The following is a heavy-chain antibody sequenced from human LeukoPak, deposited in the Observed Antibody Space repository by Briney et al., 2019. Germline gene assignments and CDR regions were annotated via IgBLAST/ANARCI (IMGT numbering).Heavy chain of an antibody. J-gene: IGHJ3*02. CDR1: GFTFSSYA. CDR2: FDPEDGET. Sequence: GRSLRLSCAASGFTFSSYAMHWVRQAPGKGLEWMGGFDPEDGETIYAQKFQGRVTMTEDTSTDTAYMELSSLRSEDTAVYYCATPVPFIVGAPKRAFDIWGQGTMVTVSS. D-gene: IGHD1-26*01. V-gene: IGHV1-24*01. CDR3: ATPVPFIVGAPKRAFDI.